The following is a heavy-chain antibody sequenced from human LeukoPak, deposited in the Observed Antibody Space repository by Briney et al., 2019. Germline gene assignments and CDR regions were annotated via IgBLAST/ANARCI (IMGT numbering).Heavy chain of an antibody. J-gene: IGHJ4*02. Sequence: SETLSLTCSVSGVSISSYYWSWIRQPAGEGLEWIGRIYTSGSTNYNPSLNSRVTISVDKCKNHLSMNLSSVTAAETAFYYCARDWRYCSVCSCSYYFDCWGQGALVTVSP. V-gene: IGHV4-4*07. CDR3: ARDWRYCSVCSCSYYFDC. D-gene: IGHD2-15*01. CDR2: IYTSGST. CDR1: GVSISSYY.